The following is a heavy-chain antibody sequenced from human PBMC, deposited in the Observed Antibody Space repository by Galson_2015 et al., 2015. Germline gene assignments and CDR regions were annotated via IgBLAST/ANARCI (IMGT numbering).Heavy chain of an antibody. D-gene: IGHD6-6*01. CDR2: IKQDGSEK. V-gene: IGHV3-7*03. Sequence: SLRLSCAASGFTFSSYWMNWARQAPGKGLEWLANIKQDGSEKYYVDSVKGRFTISRDNARNSLYLQMDSLRVEDTAVYYCARDRVKSSSSDCWGQGTLVTVS. J-gene: IGHJ4*02. CDR3: ARDRVKSSSSDC. CDR1: GFTFSSYW.